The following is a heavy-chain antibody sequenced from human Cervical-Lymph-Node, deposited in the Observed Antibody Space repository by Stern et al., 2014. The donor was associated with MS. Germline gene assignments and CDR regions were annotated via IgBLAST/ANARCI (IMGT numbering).Heavy chain of an antibody. J-gene: IGHJ4*02. CDR3: ARNVGSSGWYDY. Sequence: QVQLGQSGSELKKPGASVKVSCKASGYTFTSYAMHWVRQAPGQGLEWMGWIKTNTGNPTYASAFTGRFVFSLDPSVSTAYLQISSLKAEDTAVYYCARNVGSSGWYDYWGQGTLVTVSS. CDR2: IKTNTGNP. CDR1: GYTFTSYA. V-gene: IGHV7-4-1*02. D-gene: IGHD6-19*01.